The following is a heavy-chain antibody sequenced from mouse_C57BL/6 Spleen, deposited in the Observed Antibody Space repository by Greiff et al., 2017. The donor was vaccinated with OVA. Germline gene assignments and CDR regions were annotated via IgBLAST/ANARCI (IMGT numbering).Heavy chain of an antibody. D-gene: IGHD3-2*02. CDR1: GYTFTSYW. CDR2: IDPNSGGT. CDR3: ARQLRLPSFAY. Sequence: QVHVKQPGAELVKPGASVKLSCKASGYTFTSYWMHWVKQRPGRGLAWIGRIDPNSGGTKYNEQFKSKATLTVDKPSSAAYMQLSSLTSEASAVYYGARQLRLPSFAYWGQGTLVTVSA. J-gene: IGHJ3*01. V-gene: IGHV1-72*01.